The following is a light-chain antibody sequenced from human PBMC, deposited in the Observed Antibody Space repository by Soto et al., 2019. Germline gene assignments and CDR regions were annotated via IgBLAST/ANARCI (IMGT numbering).Light chain of an antibody. CDR1: QTVSNR. CDR3: RQYNNWPHT. Sequence: ERVMTQSPATLSVSPGERATLSCRASQTVSNRLAWFQQKPGQTPRLLIYAASARATGIPARFSGSGSGTDFTLTISSLQSEDFAVYYCRQYNNWPHTFGQGTKLEIK. J-gene: IGKJ2*01. V-gene: IGKV3-15*01. CDR2: AAS.